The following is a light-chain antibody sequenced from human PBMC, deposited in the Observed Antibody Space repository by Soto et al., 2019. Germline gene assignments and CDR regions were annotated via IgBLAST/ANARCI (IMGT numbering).Light chain of an antibody. CDR3: SSYTSTSTLYV. Sequence: QSALTQPRSVSGSPGQSVTISCTGTSSDVGGYNYVSWYQQHPGKAPKLMIYDVTNRPSGVSFRFSGSKSGNTASLTISGLQPEDEADYYCSSYTSTSTLYVFGTGTKVTVL. V-gene: IGLV2-14*01. J-gene: IGLJ1*01. CDR1: SSDVGGYNY. CDR2: DVT.